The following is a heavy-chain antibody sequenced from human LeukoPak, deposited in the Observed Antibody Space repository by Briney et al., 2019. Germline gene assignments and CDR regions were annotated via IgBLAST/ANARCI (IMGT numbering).Heavy chain of an antibody. Sequence: GGSLRLSCAASGFTFSSYAMSWVRQAPGKGLEWVSAISGSGDSTYYADSVKGRFTISRDNSKNTLSLQMNSLRAEDTAVYYRAKDNYYDSSGYYSAFDYWGQGTLVTVSS. D-gene: IGHD3-22*01. CDR1: GFTFSSYA. V-gene: IGHV3-23*01. J-gene: IGHJ4*02. CDR2: ISGSGDST. CDR3: AKDNYYDSSGYYSAFDY.